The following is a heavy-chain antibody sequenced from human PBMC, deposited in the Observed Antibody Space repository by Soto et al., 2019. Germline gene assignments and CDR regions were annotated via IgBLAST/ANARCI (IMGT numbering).Heavy chain of an antibody. CDR1: GGSISSSSYY. V-gene: IGHV4-39*01. D-gene: IGHD6-13*01. CDR2: IYYSGST. J-gene: IGHJ4*02. CDR3: AVGRSYSSSPLLGY. Sequence: PSETLSLTCTVSGGSISSSSYYWGWIRQPPGKGLEWIGSIYYSGSTYYNPSLKSRVTISVDTSKNQFSLKLSSVTAADTAVYYCAVGRSYSSSPLLGYWGQGTLVTVSS.